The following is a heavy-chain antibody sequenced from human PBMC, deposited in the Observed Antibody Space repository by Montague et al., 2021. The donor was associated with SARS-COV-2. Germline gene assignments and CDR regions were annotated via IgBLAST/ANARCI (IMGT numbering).Heavy chain of an antibody. CDR3: ARAAGYNWNYGYSWFDP. CDR1: DGSISSYY. Sequence: SETLSLTCTVSDGSISSYYWSWNRQPPGKGLEWIGYTYYSGSTNYNPSLKSRVTISVDTSKNQFSLKLSSVTAADTAVYYCARAAGYNWNYGYSWFDPWGQGTLVTVSS. J-gene: IGHJ5*02. CDR2: TYYSGST. V-gene: IGHV4-59*01. D-gene: IGHD1-7*01.